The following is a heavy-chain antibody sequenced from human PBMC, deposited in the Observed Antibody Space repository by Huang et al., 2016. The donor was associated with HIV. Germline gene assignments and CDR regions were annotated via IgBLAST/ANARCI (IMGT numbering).Heavy chain of an antibody. J-gene: IGHJ4*02. Sequence: CKTSGYNFKTHAVSWVRQTPGQGLEWMGWVSGYNSYTTYSQRLQGRGTMTTDTSTNTVYMELRSLRSDDTAVYYCARRVGSGWYGEIDYWGQGTLVTVSS. CDR3: ARRVGSGWYGEIDY. CDR1: GYNFKTHA. CDR2: VSGYNSYT. V-gene: IGHV1-18*04. D-gene: IGHD6-19*01.